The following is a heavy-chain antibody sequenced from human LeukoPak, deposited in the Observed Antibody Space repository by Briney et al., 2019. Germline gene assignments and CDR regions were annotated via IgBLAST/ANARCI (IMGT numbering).Heavy chain of an antibody. D-gene: IGHD3-9*01. CDR2: ISAYNGNT. V-gene: IGHV1-18*01. CDR1: GYTFTSYG. CDR3: ARDTYYDILTGYRGSIDY. J-gene: IGHJ4*02. Sequence: ASVKVSCKASGYTFTSYGISWVRQAPGQGLEWMGWISAYNGNTNYAQKLQGRVTMTKDTSTSTAYMELRSLRSDDTAVYYCARDTYYDILTGYRGSIDYWGQGTLVTVSS.